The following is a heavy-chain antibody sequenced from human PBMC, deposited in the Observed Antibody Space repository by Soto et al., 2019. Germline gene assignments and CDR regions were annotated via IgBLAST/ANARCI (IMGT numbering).Heavy chain of an antibody. Sequence: QVQLVQSGAEVKKPGSSVKVSCKASGGTFSSYTISWVRQAPGQGLEWMGRIIPILGIANYAQKFQGRVTITADKSTSTAYMELSSLRSEDTAVYYCASPGVQRWLQIRSLDAFDIWGQGTMVTVSS. CDR1: GGTFSSYT. CDR3: ASPGVQRWLQIRSLDAFDI. J-gene: IGHJ3*02. CDR2: IIPILGIA. V-gene: IGHV1-69*02. D-gene: IGHD5-12*01.